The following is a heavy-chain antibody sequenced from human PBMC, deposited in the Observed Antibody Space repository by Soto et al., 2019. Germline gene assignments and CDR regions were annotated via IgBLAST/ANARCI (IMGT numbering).Heavy chain of an antibody. V-gene: IGHV4-34*01. CDR3: ARESHDILTGPPWVWYFDL. Sequence: QVQLQQWGAGPLRPLETLSLTCGVSGGSFSGYYWAWIRQSPGKGLGWIGEINDRGSINYNPSLKSRVSXXXXTXXNHYSLNLRSVTAADTAVYYCARESHDILTGPPWVWYFDLWGRGTLVTVSS. D-gene: IGHD3-9*01. CDR2: INDRGSI. CDR1: GGSFSGYY. J-gene: IGHJ2*01.